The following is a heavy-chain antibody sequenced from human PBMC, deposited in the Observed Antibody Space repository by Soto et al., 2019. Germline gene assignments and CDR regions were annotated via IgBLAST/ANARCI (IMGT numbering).Heavy chain of an antibody. CDR3: ARDRGPHSYADY. J-gene: IGHJ4*02. D-gene: IGHD3-16*01. CDR2: IYYSGST. V-gene: IGHV4-30-4*01. Sequence: SETLSLTCTVSGGSISSGGCYWSWIRQPPGKGLEWIGYIYYSGSTYYNPSLKSRVTISVDTSKNQFSLKLSSVTAADTAVYYCARDRGPHSYADYWGQGTLVTVSS. CDR1: GGSISSGGCY.